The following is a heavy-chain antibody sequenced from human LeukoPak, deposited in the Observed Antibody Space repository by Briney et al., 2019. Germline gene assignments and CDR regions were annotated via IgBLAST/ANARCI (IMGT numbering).Heavy chain of an antibody. J-gene: IGHJ4*02. V-gene: IGHV4-39*07. Sequence: SETLSLTCTVSGGSISSSSYYWGWIRQPPGKGLEWIGSIYYSGSTYYNPSPKSRVTISVDTSKNQFSLKLSSVTAADTAVYYCARDGHNYYFDYWGQGTLVTVSS. CDR2: IYYSGST. CDR3: ARDGHNYYFDY. D-gene: IGHD1-20*01. CDR1: GGSISSSSYY.